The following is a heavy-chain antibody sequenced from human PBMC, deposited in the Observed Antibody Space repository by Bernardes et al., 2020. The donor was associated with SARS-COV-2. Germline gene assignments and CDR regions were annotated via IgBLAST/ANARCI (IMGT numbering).Heavy chain of an antibody. J-gene: IGHJ4*02. CDR3: ATPRYHSSSWDVGPFDY. Sequence: GGSLRLSCAASGFTFSSYAMSWVRQAPGKGLEWVSAISGSGGSTYYADSVKGRFTISRDNSKNTLYLQMNSLRAEDTAVYYCATPRYHSSSWDVGPFDYWGQGTLVTVSS. CDR1: GFTFSSYA. V-gene: IGHV3-23*01. D-gene: IGHD6-13*01. CDR2: ISGSGGST.